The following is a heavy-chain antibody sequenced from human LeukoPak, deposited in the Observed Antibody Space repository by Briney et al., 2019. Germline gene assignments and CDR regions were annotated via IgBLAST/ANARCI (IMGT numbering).Heavy chain of an antibody. Sequence: SETPSLTCTVSGGSISDYYWSWIRQPAGKGLEWIGRAYPSGSSDYNPSLKSRLSMSIDTSKNQFSLNVTSVTAADTAVYYCARAPEGSWFDFDSWGQGTLVTVSS. V-gene: IGHV4-4*07. J-gene: IGHJ4*02. CDR1: GGSISDYY. D-gene: IGHD6-13*01. CDR3: ARAPEGSWFDFDS. CDR2: AYPSGSS.